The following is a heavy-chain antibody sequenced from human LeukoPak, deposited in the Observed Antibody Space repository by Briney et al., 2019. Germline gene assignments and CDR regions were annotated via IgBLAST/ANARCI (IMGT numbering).Heavy chain of an antibody. CDR1: GYSLTELS. Sequence: ASVKVSCKVSGYSLTELSMHWVRQAPGKGLEWMGGFDPEDGETIYAQKFQGRVTMTEDTSTDTAYMELSSLRSEDTAVYYCARSSIIAAAGPYYFDYWGQGTLVTVSS. CDR3: ARSSIIAAAGPYYFDY. CDR2: FDPEDGET. D-gene: IGHD6-13*01. V-gene: IGHV1-24*01. J-gene: IGHJ4*02.